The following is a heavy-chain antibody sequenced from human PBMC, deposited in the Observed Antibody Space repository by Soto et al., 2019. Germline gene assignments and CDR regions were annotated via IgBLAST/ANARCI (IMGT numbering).Heavy chain of an antibody. Sequence: QVQLQESGPGLVKPSQTLSLPCTVSGGSISSGDYYWSWIRQHPGKGLEWIGYIYYSGSTYYNPSLKSRVPESVDTSKNHLSLKLSSGTDADTAEYYCARWWSRSRQGFAPRGQEALVTVSS. CDR3: ARWWSRSRQGFAP. D-gene: IGHD3-16*01. V-gene: IGHV4-31*03. J-gene: IGHJ5*02. CDR2: IYYSGST. CDR1: GGSISSGDYY.